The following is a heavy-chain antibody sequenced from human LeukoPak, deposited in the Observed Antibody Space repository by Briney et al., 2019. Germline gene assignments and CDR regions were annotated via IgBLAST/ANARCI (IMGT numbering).Heavy chain of an antibody. Sequence: SETLSLTCTVSGGSISSGDYYWSWIRQPPGKGLEWIGYIYYGGSTYYNPSLKSRVTISVDTSKNQFSLKLSSVTAADTAVYYCARDIVVVPAASRDYYYYYGMDVWGQGTTVTVSS. V-gene: IGHV4-30-4*01. CDR3: ARDIVVVPAASRDYYYYYGMDV. CDR1: GGSISSGDYY. J-gene: IGHJ6*02. D-gene: IGHD2-2*01. CDR2: IYYGGST.